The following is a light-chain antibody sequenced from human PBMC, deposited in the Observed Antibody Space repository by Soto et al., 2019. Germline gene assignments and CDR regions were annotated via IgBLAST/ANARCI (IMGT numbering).Light chain of an antibody. J-gene: IGLJ2*01. CDR3: AAWDDSLSGPV. CDR1: SSNIGRNT. CDR2: GDN. V-gene: IGLV1-44*01. Sequence: QAVVTQPPSASGTPGQRVTMSCSGGSSNIGRNTVSWYQQLPGTAPKVLISGDNQRSSGVPDRFSGSKSGTSASLAISGLQSVDEADYYCAAWDDSLSGPVFGGGTKLTVL.